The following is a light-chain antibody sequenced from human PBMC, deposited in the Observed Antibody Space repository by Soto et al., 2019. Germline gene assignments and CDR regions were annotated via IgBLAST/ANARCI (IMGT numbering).Light chain of an antibody. CDR2: GAS. J-gene: IGKJ5*01. Sequence: EIVMTQSPATLSVSPGERATLSCRASQSVGSNLAWYQHKIGHTPRLLIYGASIRANGIPPRFSGSGSGTEFTLTISSLQSGDFVVYYCQQYSMLPTFGQETRLEI. CDR3: QQYSMLPT. V-gene: IGKV3-15*01. CDR1: QSVGSN.